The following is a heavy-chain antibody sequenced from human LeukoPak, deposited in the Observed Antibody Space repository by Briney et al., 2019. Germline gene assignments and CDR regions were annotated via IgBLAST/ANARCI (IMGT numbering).Heavy chain of an antibody. Sequence: SQTLSLTCTVPGGSISRGDNYWSWVRQPPGKGLEWIGYISYSGSTSYNPYLKSRVTISLDTSKNHFSLKLSSVTAADTAVYYCAREIYNYGVYFFDYWGQGTLVTVSS. J-gene: IGHJ4*02. D-gene: IGHD5-18*01. CDR2: ISYSGST. V-gene: IGHV4-30-4*08. CDR1: GGSISRGDNY. CDR3: AREIYNYGVYFFDY.